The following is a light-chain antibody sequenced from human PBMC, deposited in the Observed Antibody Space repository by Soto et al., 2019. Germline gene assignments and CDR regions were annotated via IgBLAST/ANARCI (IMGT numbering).Light chain of an antibody. V-gene: IGKV1-5*01. CDR3: QQYNSRALYT. J-gene: IGKJ2*01. Sequence: DIQMTQSPSTLSASVGDRVNITCRASQSISSCLAWYQPKPGKAPKLLIYDASSLESGVPSRFSGSGSGTEFTLTISSLQPDDSATYYCQQYNSRALYTFGQGTKLEIK. CDR2: DAS. CDR1: QSISSC.